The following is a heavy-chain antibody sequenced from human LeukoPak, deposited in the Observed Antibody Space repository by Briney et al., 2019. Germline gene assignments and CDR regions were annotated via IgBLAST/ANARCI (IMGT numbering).Heavy chain of an antibody. V-gene: IGHV1-69*13. D-gene: IGHD6-19*01. Sequence: EASVKVSCKASGGTFSSYAISWVRQAPGQGLEGMGGIIPIFGTANYAQKFQGRVTITADESTSTAYMELSSLRSEDTAVYYCARSSGDGETVFDYWGQGTLVTVSS. CDR1: GGTFSSYA. CDR3: ARSSGDGETVFDY. CDR2: IIPIFGTA. J-gene: IGHJ4*02.